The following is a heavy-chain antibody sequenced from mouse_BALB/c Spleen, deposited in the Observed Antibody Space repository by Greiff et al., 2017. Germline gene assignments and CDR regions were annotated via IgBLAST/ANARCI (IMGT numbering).Heavy chain of an antibody. CDR3: ARIYDGYYAMDY. V-gene: IGHV1-4*02. Sequence: QVQLKQSAAELARPGASVKMSCKASGYTFTSYTMHWVKQRPGQGLEWIGYINPSSGYTEYNQKFKDKTTLTADKSSSTAYMQLSSLTSEDSAVYYCARIYDGYYAMDYWGQGTSVTVSS. CDR1: GYTFTSYT. CDR2: INPSSGYT. J-gene: IGHJ4*01. D-gene: IGHD2-3*01.